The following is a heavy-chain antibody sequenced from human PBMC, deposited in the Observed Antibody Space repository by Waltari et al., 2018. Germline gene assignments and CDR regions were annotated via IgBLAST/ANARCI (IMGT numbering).Heavy chain of an antibody. CDR1: GYTFTSLF. CDR3: ARGRGYADYVTNY. CDR2: LNPSRVST. V-gene: IGHV1-46*01. Sequence: QVQLVQSGAEVKKPGASVKVSCKASGYTFTSLFIHWVRQAPGQGLEWMGLLNPSRVSTSYGRKFQDRVTMTRDTSTSTVYMELSSLRSDDTAVYYCARGRGYADYVTNYWGQGTLVTVSS. J-gene: IGHJ4*02. D-gene: IGHD4-17*01.